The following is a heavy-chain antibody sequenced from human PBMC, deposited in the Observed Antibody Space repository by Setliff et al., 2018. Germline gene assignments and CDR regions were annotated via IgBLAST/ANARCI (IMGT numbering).Heavy chain of an antibody. V-gene: IGHV4-30-4*08. CDR3: ARDRYTGYSSSNYYYYGMDV. Sequence: SETLSLTCTVSGGSISSGDYYWSWIRQPPGKGLEWIGYIYYSGSTYYNPSLKSRVTISVDTSKNQFSLKLSSVTAADTAVYYCARDRYTGYSSSNYYYYGMDVWGRGTTVTVS. CDR1: GGSISSGDYY. J-gene: IGHJ6*02. D-gene: IGHD6-13*01. CDR2: IYYSGST.